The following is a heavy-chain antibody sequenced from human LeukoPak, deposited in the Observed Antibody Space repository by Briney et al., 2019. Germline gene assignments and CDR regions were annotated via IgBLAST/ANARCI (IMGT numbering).Heavy chain of an antibody. Sequence: GGSLRLSCAASGFTLSSYTMNWVRQAPGKGLEWVSYISSSGSTIYYADSVKGRFTISRDNAKNSLYLQMNSLRGEDAALYYCAVLHYYAMDVWGQGTTVTVSS. V-gene: IGHV3-48*04. CDR3: AVLHYYAMDV. CDR2: ISSSGSTI. J-gene: IGHJ6*02. D-gene: IGHD2-8*01. CDR1: GFTLSSYT.